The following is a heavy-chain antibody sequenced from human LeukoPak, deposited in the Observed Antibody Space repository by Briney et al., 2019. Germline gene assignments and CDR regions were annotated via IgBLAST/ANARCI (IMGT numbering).Heavy chain of an antibody. CDR1: GFTFSIYA. J-gene: IGHJ4*02. V-gene: IGHV3-23*01. CDR2: ITSSGDGT. Sequence: GGSLRLSCAASGFTFSIYAMSWVRQAPGKGLQWVSSITSSGDGTYYADSVKGRFTISRDNSDNMLYLQMNSLRVEDTAVYFCAKDRPNYYGSNGHYYRRDGDYWGQGTLVTVSS. CDR3: AKDRPNYYGSNGHYYRRDGDY. D-gene: IGHD3-22*01.